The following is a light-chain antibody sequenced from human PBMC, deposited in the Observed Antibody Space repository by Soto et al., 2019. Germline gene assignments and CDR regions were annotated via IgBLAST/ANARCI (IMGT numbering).Light chain of an antibody. Sequence: EVVLTQSPATLSLSPGESATLSCRASQSVDSYLAWYQQKPGQAPRLLIYDASNRATGIPARFSGSGSGTDFTLTISSLEPEDFAVYYCQQRHIWPLDFGQGTRLEIK. CDR2: DAS. CDR3: QQRHIWPLD. J-gene: IGKJ5*01. V-gene: IGKV3-11*01. CDR1: QSVDSY.